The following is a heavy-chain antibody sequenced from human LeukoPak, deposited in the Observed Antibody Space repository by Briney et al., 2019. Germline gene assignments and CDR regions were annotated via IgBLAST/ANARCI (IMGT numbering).Heavy chain of an antibody. D-gene: IGHD2-2*01. CDR3: ARPQRRGPAAIGY. V-gene: IGHV1-8*03. CDR1: GYTFTSYD. J-gene: IGHJ4*02. Sequence: ASVKVSRKASGYTFTSYDINWVRQAPGQGVEWMGWMNPNSGNTDYAQKFQGRVTITRNTSISTAYMELSSLRSEDTAVYYCARPQRRGPAAIGYWGQGTLVTVSS. CDR2: MNPNSGNT.